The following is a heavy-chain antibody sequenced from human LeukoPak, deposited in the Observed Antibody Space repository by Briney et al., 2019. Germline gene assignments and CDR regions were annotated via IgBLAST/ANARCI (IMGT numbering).Heavy chain of an antibody. V-gene: IGHV4-59*01. Sequence: TGGSLRLSCAASGFSFSSDWMNWVRQAPGKGLEWIGYINYSGSTNYNPSLKSRVTISVDTSKNQFSLKLSSVTAADTAVYYCARENAYDSSGYYSSGSDAFDIWGQGTMVTVSS. CDR2: INYSGST. J-gene: IGHJ3*02. D-gene: IGHD3-22*01. CDR3: ARENAYDSSGYYSSGSDAFDI. CDR1: GFSFSSDW.